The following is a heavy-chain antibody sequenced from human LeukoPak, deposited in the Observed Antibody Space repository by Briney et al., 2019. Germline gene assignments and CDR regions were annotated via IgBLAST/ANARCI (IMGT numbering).Heavy chain of an antibody. J-gene: IGHJ4*02. Sequence: GGSLRLSCAASGFAFSSYSMNWVRQAPGKGLEWVSSISSSSSYIYYADSVKGRFTISRDNAKNSLYLQMNSLRAEDTAVYYCARVGWNYYDSSGYRIDYWGQGTLVTVSS. CDR1: GFAFSSYS. D-gene: IGHD3-22*01. V-gene: IGHV3-21*01. CDR3: ARVGWNYYDSSGYRIDY. CDR2: ISSSSSYI.